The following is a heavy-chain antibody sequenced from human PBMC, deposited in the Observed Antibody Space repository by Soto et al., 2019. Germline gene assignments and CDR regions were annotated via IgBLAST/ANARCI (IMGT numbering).Heavy chain of an antibody. D-gene: IGHD2-15*01. CDR3: ARGVRRGTKRGYCSGGSCYSPANGYCDL. J-gene: IGHJ2*01. CDR2: ISSSSSYI. Sequence: EVQLVESGGGLVKPGGSLRLSCAASGFTFSSYSMNWVRQAPGKGLEWVSSISSSSSYIYYADSVKGRFTISRDNAKNSLYLEMNSLRGEDTAVYCCARGVRRGTKRGYCSGGSCYSPANGYCDLWGRGTPVTFSS. V-gene: IGHV3-21*01. CDR1: GFTFSSYS.